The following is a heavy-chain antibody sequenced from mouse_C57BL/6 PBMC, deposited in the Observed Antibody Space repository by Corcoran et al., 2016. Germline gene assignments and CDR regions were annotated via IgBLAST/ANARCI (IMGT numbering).Heavy chain of an antibody. V-gene: IGHV3-2*02. J-gene: IGHJ1*01. CDR3: ASPRV. CDR1: GFSITTSSYY. Sequence: VQLQESGPGLVKPSQTLSLTCTVTGFSITTSSYYWSWIRQPPGKSPEWMGVIGYDGDTAYSPSLKSRISISRDTGKNQFSLQLRSVTPEDTATYYCASPRVWGAGTLVTVSS. CDR2: IGYDGDT.